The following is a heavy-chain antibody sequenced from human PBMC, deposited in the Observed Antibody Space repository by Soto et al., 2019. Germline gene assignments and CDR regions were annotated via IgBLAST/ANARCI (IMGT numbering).Heavy chain of an antibody. CDR3: ARGVKRPSFSYDGGPFDC. J-gene: IGHJ4*02. CDR1: GGSISSGGYY. Sequence: QVKLQESGPGLVKPSQTLSLTCTVSGGSISSGGYYWGWIRQHTGKGLEWIGYIYYSGSTYYNPSLKSRVTVSVDTAKNHFSLKLSSVTAADTAVYYCARGVKRPSFSYDGGPFDCWGQGTLVTVSS. V-gene: IGHV4-31*03. D-gene: IGHD5-12*01. CDR2: IYYSGST.